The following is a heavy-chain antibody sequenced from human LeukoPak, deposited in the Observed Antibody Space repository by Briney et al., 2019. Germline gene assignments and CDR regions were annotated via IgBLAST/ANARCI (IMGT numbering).Heavy chain of an antibody. D-gene: IGHD6-6*01. CDR2: ISSSGTTI. V-gene: IGHV3-48*03. CDR3: ARMRPELDY. Sequence: GGSLRLSCVVSGFTFCSYEMNWVRQAPGKGLEWVSYISSSGTTIYYADSVKGRFTISRDNAKNSRLLQMRSLTAEDTAVYYCARMRPELDYWGQGTLVTVSS. J-gene: IGHJ4*02. CDR1: GFTFCSYE.